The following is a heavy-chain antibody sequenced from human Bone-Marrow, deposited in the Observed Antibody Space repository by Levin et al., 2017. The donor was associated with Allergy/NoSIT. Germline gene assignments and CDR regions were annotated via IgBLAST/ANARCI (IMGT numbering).Heavy chain of an antibody. D-gene: IGHD2-8*01. J-gene: IGHJ5*02. CDR3: ARGGGYCTNGVCLIDWFDP. Sequence: ASVKVSCKASGYTFTNYTMNWVRQAPGQGLEWMGWINTNTGNPAYAQGFTGRFVFSLDTSVSTAYLQINSLKTEDTAVYYCARGGGYCTNGVCLIDWFDPWGQGTLVTVSS. CDR1: GYTFTNYT. V-gene: IGHV7-4-1*02. CDR2: INTNTGNP.